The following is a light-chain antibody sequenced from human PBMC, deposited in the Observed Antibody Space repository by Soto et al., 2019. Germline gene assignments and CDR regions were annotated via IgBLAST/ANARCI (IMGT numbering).Light chain of an antibody. CDR3: FSYSTSGTYV. CDR1: SNDVGFYNL. V-gene: IGLV2-23*01. Sequence: QSALTQPASVSGSPGQSITISCSGTSNDVGFYNLVSWYQQYPDKVPKLMIFEGSKRPAGVSNRFSGSKSGNTASLTISGLKAEDEADYYCFSYSTSGTYVFGTGTKLTVL. J-gene: IGLJ1*01. CDR2: EGS.